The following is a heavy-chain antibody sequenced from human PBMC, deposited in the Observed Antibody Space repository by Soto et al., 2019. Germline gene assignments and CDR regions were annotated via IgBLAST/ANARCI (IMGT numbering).Heavy chain of an antibody. D-gene: IGHD1-26*01. CDR2: IYYSGST. J-gene: IGHJ4*02. CDR3: ARVSIRLLPLDY. V-gene: IGHV4-31*03. CDR1: GGSISSGGYY. Sequence: PSETLSLTCTVSGGSISSGGYYWSWIRQHPGKGLEWIGYIYYSGSTYYNPSLKSRVTISVDTSKNQFSLKLSSVTAADTAVYYCARVSIRLLPLDYGGQGTLVTVSS.